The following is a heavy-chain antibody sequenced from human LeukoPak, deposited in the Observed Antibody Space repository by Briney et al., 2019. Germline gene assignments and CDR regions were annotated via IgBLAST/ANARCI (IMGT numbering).Heavy chain of an antibody. CDR1: GYSXTSYG. CDR3: ARAISWTTVTFFDY. D-gene: IGHD4-17*01. CDR2: ISAYNGNT. Sequence: GASVKVSCKASGYSXTSYGISGVRQAPGQGLEWMGWISAYNGNTNYAQKLQGRVTMTTDTSTSTAYMELRSLRSDDTAVYYCARAISWTTVTFFDYWGQGTLVTVSS. V-gene: IGHV1-18*01. J-gene: IGHJ4*02.